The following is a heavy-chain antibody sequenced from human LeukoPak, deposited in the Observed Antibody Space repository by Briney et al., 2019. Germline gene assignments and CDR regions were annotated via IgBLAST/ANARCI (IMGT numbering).Heavy chain of an antibody. D-gene: IGHD2-2*01. CDR2: ISSSSSYI. Sequence: GGSLRLSCAASGFTFSSYSMNWVRQAPGKGLEWVSSISSSSSYIYYADSVKGRFTISRDNAKNSLYLQMNSLRAEDTAVYYCAKDPSPYCSSTSCHYYFDYWGQGTLVTVSS. CDR3: AKDPSPYCSSTSCHYYFDY. CDR1: GFTFSSYS. V-gene: IGHV3-21*01. J-gene: IGHJ4*02.